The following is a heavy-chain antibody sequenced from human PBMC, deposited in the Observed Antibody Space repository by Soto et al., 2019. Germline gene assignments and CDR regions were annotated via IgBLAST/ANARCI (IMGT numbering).Heavy chain of an antibody. CDR2: INHSGST. J-gene: IGHJ4*02. D-gene: IGHD5-12*01. CDR3: ARCKRWLRRYFDY. Sequence: PSETLSLTCAVYGGSFSGYYWSWIRQPPGKGLEWIGEINHSGSTNYNPSLKSRVTISVDTSKNQFSLKLSSVTAADTAVYYCARCKRWLRRYFDYWGQGTLVTVSS. V-gene: IGHV4-34*01. CDR1: GGSFSGYY.